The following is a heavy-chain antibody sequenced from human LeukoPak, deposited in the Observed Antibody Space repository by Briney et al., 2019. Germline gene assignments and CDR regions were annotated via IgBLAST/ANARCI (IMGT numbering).Heavy chain of an antibody. J-gene: IGHJ4*02. Sequence: ASVKVSCKASGYTFTDSGFSWVRQAPGQGLEWMGWISAKNGHTNYAQKFQGRVSLTTETSTNIAYMELRSLRSDDTAVYYCARGEGSGYYDSSWHPSHGPLDYWGQGTLVTVSS. D-gene: IGHD3-22*01. CDR3: ARGEGSGYYDSSWHPSHGPLDY. CDR2: ISAKNGHT. CDR1: GYTFTDSG. V-gene: IGHV1-18*01.